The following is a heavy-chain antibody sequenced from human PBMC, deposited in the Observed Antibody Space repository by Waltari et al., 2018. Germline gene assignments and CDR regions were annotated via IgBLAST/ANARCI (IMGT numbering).Heavy chain of an antibody. D-gene: IGHD1-1*01. CDR3: ARGLHRTAWIVDY. CDR2: INADNGDT. J-gene: IGHJ4*02. CDR1: GSTFTSYG. Sequence: QVQLVQSGAEAKKPGPSVKVSCMTSGSTFTSYGMHWVRQAPGQRLEWMGWINADNGDTQYSPKFQIRVTFTRDTFASTVYMELSSLTSEDTAVYYCARGLHRTAWIVDYWGQGTLVTVSS. V-gene: IGHV1-3*01.